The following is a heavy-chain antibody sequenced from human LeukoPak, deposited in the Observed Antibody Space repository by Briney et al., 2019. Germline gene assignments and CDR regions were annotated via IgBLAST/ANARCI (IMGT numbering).Heavy chain of an antibody. CDR3: MGGRGWLPEN. D-gene: IGHD3-22*01. CDR1: GFTFNTYS. V-gene: IGHV3-7*01. CDR2: IKQDATET. J-gene: IGHJ4*02. Sequence: GGSLRLSCAASGFTFNTYSMNWVRQAPGKGLEWVAIIKQDATETFYVDSVKGRFTISRDNVKNSLYLQMNSLRIEDAAVYYCMGGRGWLPENWGQGTLVTVSS.